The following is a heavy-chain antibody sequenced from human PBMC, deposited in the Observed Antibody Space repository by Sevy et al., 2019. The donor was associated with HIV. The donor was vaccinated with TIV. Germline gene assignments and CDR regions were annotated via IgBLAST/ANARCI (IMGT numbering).Heavy chain of an antibody. CDR1: GFTFSNAW. Sequence: GGSLRLSCAASGFTFSNAWMSWVRQAPGKGLEWVGRIKSKTDGGTTDYAAPVKGRFTISRDDSKNTLYLQMNSLKTDDTAVYYCTTDPPFIAAAGQYYYYYMDVWGKGTTVTVSS. CDR2: IKSKTDGGTT. CDR3: TTDPPFIAAAGQYYYYYMDV. V-gene: IGHV3-15*01. J-gene: IGHJ6*03. D-gene: IGHD6-13*01.